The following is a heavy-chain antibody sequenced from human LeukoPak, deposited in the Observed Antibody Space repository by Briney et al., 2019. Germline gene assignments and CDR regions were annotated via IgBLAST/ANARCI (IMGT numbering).Heavy chain of an antibody. CDR3: ARTDILTGYLNY. Sequence: SVKVSCKASGGTFSSYAISWVRQAPGQGLEWMGRIIPILGIANYAQKFQGRVTITADKSTSTAYMELSSLRSEDTAVYYCARTDILTGYLNYWGQGTLVTVSS. CDR1: GGTFSSYA. J-gene: IGHJ4*02. V-gene: IGHV1-69*04. D-gene: IGHD3-9*01. CDR2: IIPILGIA.